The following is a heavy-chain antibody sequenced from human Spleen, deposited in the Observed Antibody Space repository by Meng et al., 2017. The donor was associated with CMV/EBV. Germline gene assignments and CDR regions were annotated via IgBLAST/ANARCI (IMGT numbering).Heavy chain of an antibody. J-gene: IGHJ4*02. CDR3: AAGLSGGWGY. Sequence: GGSLRLSCAASGFTFSSYAMHWVRQAQGKGLEYVSGINDNGDSTYYADSVKGRLTISRDNSKNTLYLQMNSLRAEDTAVYYCAAGLSGGWGYWGQGTLVTVSS. CDR2: INDNGDST. CDR1: GFTFSSYA. V-gene: IGHV3-64*04. D-gene: IGHD2-15*01.